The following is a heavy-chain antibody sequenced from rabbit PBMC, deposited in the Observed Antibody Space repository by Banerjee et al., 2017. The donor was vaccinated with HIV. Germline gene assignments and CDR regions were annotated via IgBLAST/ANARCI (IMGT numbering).Heavy chain of an antibody. V-gene: IGHV1S40*01. CDR3: ARATNSAGYGYGNL. Sequence: QSLEESGGDLVKPGASLTLTCTASGFSLSNNYVMCWVRQAPGKGLEWIGCIYTGSSGSTYYASWAKGRFTITRSTSLNTVTLQLNSLTAADTATYFCARATNSAGYGYGNLWGQGTLVTVS. CDR1: GFSLSNNYV. J-gene: IGHJ4*01. D-gene: IGHD6-1*01. CDR2: IYTGSSGST.